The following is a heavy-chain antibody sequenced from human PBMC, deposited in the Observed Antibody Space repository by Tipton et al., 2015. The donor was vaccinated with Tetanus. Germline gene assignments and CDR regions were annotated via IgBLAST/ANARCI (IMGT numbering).Heavy chain of an antibody. D-gene: IGHD2-21*01. V-gene: IGHV3-33*01. CDR3: ARGTSRIVYYFDY. J-gene: IGHJ4*02. CDR1: GFTFSSYG. Sequence: SLRLSCAASGFTFSSYGMHWARQAPGKGLEWVAVIWYDGSNKYYADSVKGRFTISRDNSKNTLYLQMNSLRAGDTAVYYCARGTSRIVYYFDYWGQGTLVTVSS. CDR2: IWYDGSNK.